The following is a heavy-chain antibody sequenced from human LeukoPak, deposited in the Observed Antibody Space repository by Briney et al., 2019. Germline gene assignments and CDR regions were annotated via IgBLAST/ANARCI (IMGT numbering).Heavy chain of an antibody. J-gene: IGHJ6*03. Sequence: SGTLSLTCAVSGGSISSRNWWSWVRQPPGKGLEWIGEIYHSGSTYYNPSLKTRVTISVDTSKNQFSLKLTSVTAADTAVYYCAREAGLIYFYYIDVWGKGTTVTVSS. CDR2: IYHSGST. D-gene: IGHD2-8*01. CDR1: GGSISSRNW. CDR3: AREAGLIYFYYIDV. V-gene: IGHV4-4*02.